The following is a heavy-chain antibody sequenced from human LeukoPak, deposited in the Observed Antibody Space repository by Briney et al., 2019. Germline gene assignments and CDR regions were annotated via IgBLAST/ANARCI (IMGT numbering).Heavy chain of an antibody. CDR2: IHTDGST. V-gene: IGHV3-66*01. D-gene: IGHD5-18*01. Sequence: ETLSLTCTVSGGSISSTNYYWGWIRQPPGKGLEWVSVIHTDGSTYYADSVKGRFTISRNNSNNTLYLQMDSLRAEDTAVYYCAATGPTAPYLFGYWGQGTLVTVSS. CDR3: AATGPTAPYLFGY. J-gene: IGHJ4*02. CDR1: GGSISSTNYY.